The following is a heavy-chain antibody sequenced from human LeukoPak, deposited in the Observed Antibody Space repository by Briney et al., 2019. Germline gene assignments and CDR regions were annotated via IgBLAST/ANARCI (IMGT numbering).Heavy chain of an antibody. J-gene: IGHJ4*02. D-gene: IGHD3-10*01. CDR3: ARDFSGSYSRNY. CDR1: GYTFTNYD. CDR2: MNPNSGNT. Sequence: ASMKVSCKASGYTFTNYDINWVRQAAGQGLEWMGWMNPNSGNTGYAQKFQGRVTMTRNTSLSTAYMELSSLRSEDTAVYYCARDFSGSYSRNYWGQGTLVTVSS. V-gene: IGHV1-8*01.